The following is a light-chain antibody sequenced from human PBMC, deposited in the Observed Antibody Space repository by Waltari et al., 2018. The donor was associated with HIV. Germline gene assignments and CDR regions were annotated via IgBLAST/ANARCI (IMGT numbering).Light chain of an antibody. J-gene: IGKJ1*01. CDR3: HHYNNWRET. V-gene: IGKV3-15*01. CDR2: GTS. Sequence: EILMTRSPATLSVSPGERATLSCRASQSVNSNLAWYQQKPGQTPRLLIYGTSTRATDIPARFSGSGSGTEFTLTISSLQSEDFAVYYCHHYNNWRETFGQGTNVEIK. CDR1: QSVNSN.